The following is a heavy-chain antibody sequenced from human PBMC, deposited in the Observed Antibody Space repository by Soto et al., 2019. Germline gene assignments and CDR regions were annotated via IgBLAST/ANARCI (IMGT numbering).Heavy chain of an antibody. CDR1: EFTFGRYA. CDR3: AKDRSRTIFGVPKDFDY. J-gene: IGHJ4*02. V-gene: IGHV3-23*01. Sequence: GGSLRLSCAASEFTFGRYAMSWVRQAPGKGLEWVSGISGSGGTTYYADSMKGRFTISRDNSKNTLYMQMNSLRAEDTAVYYCAKDRSRTIFGVPKDFDYWGQGTLVTVSS. CDR2: ISGSGGTT. D-gene: IGHD3-3*01.